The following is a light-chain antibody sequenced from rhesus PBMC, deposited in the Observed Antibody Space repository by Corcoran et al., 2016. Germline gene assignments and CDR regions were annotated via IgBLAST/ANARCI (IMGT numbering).Light chain of an antibody. CDR1: QGISSW. Sequence: DIQMTQSPSSLSASVGDTVTITCRASQGISSWLAWYQQKPGKAPKLLIYKASSLKRGVPSRFSGSGSGTDFTLTISSLQSEDFATYYCQQYSSGPFTFGPGTKLEIK. J-gene: IGKJ3*01. CDR2: KAS. V-gene: IGKV1-21*01. CDR3: QQYSSGPFT.